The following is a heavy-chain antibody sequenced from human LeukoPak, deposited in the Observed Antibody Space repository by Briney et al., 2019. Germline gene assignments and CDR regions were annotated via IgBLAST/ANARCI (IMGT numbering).Heavy chain of an antibody. Sequence: ASVKVSCKASGYTFTGYYMHWVRQAPGQGLEWMGWINPNSGGTNYAQKFQGRVTMTRDTSISTAYMELSRLRSDDTAVYYCARVPELLWFGESLPGDYWGQGTLVTVSS. D-gene: IGHD3-10*01. V-gene: IGHV1-2*02. J-gene: IGHJ4*02. CDR3: ARVPELLWFGESLPGDY. CDR2: INPNSGGT. CDR1: GYTFTGYY.